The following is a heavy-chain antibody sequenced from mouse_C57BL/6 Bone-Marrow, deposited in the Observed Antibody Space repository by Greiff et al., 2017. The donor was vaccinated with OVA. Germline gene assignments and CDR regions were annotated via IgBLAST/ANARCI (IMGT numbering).Heavy chain of an antibody. J-gene: IGHJ2*01. D-gene: IGHD1-1*01. CDR3: AGEDYYGSNPFYFDY. CDR1: GYTFTSYD. Sequence: QVQLQQSGPELVKPGASVKLSCKASGYTFTSYDINWLKQRPGRGLVWIGWFYPRDGSTKYNETFKGKASSTVDPSSSNAYMRHQNLTSEDSAVYFCAGEDYYGSNPFYFDYWGQGTTLTVSS. V-gene: IGHV1-85*01. CDR2: FYPRDGST.